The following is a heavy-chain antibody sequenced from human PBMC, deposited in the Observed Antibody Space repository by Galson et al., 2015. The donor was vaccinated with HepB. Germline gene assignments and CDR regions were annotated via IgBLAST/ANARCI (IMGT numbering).Heavy chain of an antibody. V-gene: IGHV3-33*08. CDR1: GFTFSSYG. D-gene: IGHD1-26*01. Sequence: SLRLSCAASGFTFSSYGMHWVRQAPGKGLEWVAVIWYDGSNKYYADSVKGRFTISRDNSKNTLYLQMNSLRAEDTAVYYCAREVIVGASDYYYYGMDVWGQGTTVTVSS. J-gene: IGHJ6*02. CDR3: AREVIVGASDYYYYGMDV. CDR2: IWYDGSNK.